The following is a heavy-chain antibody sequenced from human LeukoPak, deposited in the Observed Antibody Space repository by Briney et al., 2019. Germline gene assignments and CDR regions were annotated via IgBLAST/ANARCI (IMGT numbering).Heavy chain of an antibody. Sequence: GGSLRLSCAASGFTFSTTAMAWVRQAPGKGLEWVSAITGSGVATYYADSVKDRFTISRDNSKNTLYLQMSSLRADDTATYYCRNAIGYSRALPYDYWGQGTLVIVSS. CDR1: GFTFSTTA. D-gene: IGHD5-24*01. V-gene: IGHV3-23*01. CDR3: RNAIGYSRALPYDY. CDR2: ITGSGVAT. J-gene: IGHJ4*02.